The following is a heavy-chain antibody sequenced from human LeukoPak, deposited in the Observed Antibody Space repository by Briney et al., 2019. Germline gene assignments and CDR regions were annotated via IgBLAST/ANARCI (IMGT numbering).Heavy chain of an antibody. D-gene: IGHD3-22*01. Sequence: SETLSLTCGVYGGSFSGYYWSWIRQPPGKGLEWIGEINHSGGTNYNPSLKSRVTISLDTSKNQLSLKLSSVTAADTAVYYCARRMYYYDSSGYGGYWLDPWGQGTLVTVSS. CDR1: GGSFSGYY. J-gene: IGHJ5*02. V-gene: IGHV4-34*01. CDR3: ARRMYYYDSSGYGGYWLDP. CDR2: INHSGGT.